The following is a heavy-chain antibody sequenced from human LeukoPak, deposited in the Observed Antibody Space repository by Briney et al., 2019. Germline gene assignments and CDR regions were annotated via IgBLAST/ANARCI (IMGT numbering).Heavy chain of an antibody. V-gene: IGHV3-23*01. Sequence: GGSLRLSCAASGFTFSSYAMSWVRQAPGKGLEWVSAISGSGGSTYCADSVKGRFTISRDNSKNTLYLQMNSLRAEDTAVYYCAKGWDYDFWSGYYYFDYWGQGTLVTVSS. CDR3: AKGWDYDFWSGYYYFDY. J-gene: IGHJ4*02. CDR2: ISGSGGST. D-gene: IGHD3-3*01. CDR1: GFTFSSYA.